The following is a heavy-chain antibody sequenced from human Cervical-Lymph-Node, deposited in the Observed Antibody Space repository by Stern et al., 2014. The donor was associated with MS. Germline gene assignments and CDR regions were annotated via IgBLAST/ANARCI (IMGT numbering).Heavy chain of an antibody. CDR3: ASPLTATSVPFGYYGMDV. V-gene: IGHV1-69*01. CDR2: XVPLFGKP. D-gene: IGHD4-17*01. J-gene: IGHJ6*02. Sequence: QVQLVQSGAEVKKPGSSVKGSCKASGGTFSNYATSWVRQAPGQGLEWTGGXVPLFGKPNYAQKFQGRVTITADESTSTAYMDLSSLRSEDTAVYYCASPLTATSVPFGYYGMDVWGQGTTVTVS. CDR1: GGTFSNYA.